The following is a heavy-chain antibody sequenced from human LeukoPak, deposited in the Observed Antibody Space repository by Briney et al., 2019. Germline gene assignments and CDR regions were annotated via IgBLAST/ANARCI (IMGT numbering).Heavy chain of an antibody. D-gene: IGHD6-19*01. CDR2: INHSGST. CDR3: ARHLYSSGWPPFDY. J-gene: IGHJ4*02. CDR1: GGSFSGYY. V-gene: IGHV4-34*01. Sequence: PSETLSLTCAVYGGSFSGYYWSWIRQPPGKGLEWIGEINHSGSTNYNPSLKGRVTISVDTSKNQFSLKLSSVTAADTAVYYCARHLYSSGWPPFDYWGQGTLVTVSS.